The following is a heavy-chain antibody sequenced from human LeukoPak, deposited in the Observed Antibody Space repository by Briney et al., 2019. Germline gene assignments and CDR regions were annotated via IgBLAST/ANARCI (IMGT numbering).Heavy chain of an antibody. CDR1: GYTFTGYY. CDR2: INPNSGGT. J-gene: IGHJ4*02. CDR3: ARLLWFGELNDY. Sequence: ASVKVSCKASGYTFTGYYMHWVRQAPGQGLEWMGWINPNSGGTNYAQKFRGRVTMTRDTSISTAYMELSRLRSDDTAVYYCARLLWFGELNDYWGQGTLVTVSS. V-gene: IGHV1-2*02. D-gene: IGHD3-10*01.